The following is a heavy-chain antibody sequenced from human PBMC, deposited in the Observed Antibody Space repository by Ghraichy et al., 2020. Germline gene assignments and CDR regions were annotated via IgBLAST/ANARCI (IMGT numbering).Heavy chain of an antibody. D-gene: IGHD1-1*01. CDR1: GGSINSGGYY. V-gene: IGHV4-31*03. CDR2: IYYSGST. J-gene: IGHJ6*02. Sequence: SETLSLTCTVSGGSINSGGYYWSWIRQHPGKGLEWIGYIYYSGSTYYNPSLKSRVTLSLDTSKNQFSLKLSSVTAADTAVYYCATAVAGYPYYYSMDVWGQGTTVTVSS. CDR3: ATAVAGYPYYYSMDV.